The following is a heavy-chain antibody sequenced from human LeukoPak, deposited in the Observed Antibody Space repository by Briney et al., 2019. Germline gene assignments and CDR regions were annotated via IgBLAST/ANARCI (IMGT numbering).Heavy chain of an antibody. CDR3: ARGPSLSLGYNWFDP. D-gene: IGHD3-16*01. V-gene: IGHV4-34*01. CDR2: INHSGST. Sequence: PSETLSLTCAVYGGSFSGYYWSWIRQPPGKGLEWIGEINHSGSTNYNPSLESRVTISVDTSKNQFSLKLSPVTAADTAVYYCARGPSLSLGYNWFDPWGQGTLVTVSS. CDR1: GGSFSGYY. J-gene: IGHJ5*02.